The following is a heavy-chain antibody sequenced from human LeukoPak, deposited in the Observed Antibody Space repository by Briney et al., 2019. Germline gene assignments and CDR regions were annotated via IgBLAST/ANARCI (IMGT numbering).Heavy chain of an antibody. J-gene: IGHJ3*02. CDR1: GFTFSSHW. CDR2: IKPDGSDK. CDR3: ARDFDGFDI. V-gene: IGHV3-7*04. Sequence: PGGSLRLSCAASGFTFSSHWMSWVRQAPGKGLEWVANIKPDGSDKYYVDSVWGRFTISRDNAKNSLYLQMSSLRVEDTAVYYCARDFDGFDIWGHGTLVTVSS.